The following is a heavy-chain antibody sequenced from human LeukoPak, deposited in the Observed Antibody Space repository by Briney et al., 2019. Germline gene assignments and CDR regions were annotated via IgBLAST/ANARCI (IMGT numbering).Heavy chain of an antibody. D-gene: IGHD5-12*01. J-gene: IGHJ4*02. CDR1: GYTFTRYG. CDR3: ARGYSGYAPHDY. CDR2: ISGYSGKT. V-gene: IGHV1-18*01. Sequence: ASVKVSCKASGYTFTRYGISWVRQAPGQGLEWMGWISGYSGKTNYARKLQGRVTMTTDTSTSTAYMELRSLRSDDTAVYYCARGYSGYAPHDYWGQGTLVTVSS.